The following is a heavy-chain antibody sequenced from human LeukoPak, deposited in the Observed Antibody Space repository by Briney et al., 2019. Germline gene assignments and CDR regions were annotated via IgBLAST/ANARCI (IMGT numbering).Heavy chain of an antibody. V-gene: IGHV3-53*01. D-gene: IGHD3-9*01. CDR2: IYSGGST. CDR3: NAYDILTGRAFDY. Sequence: GGSLRLSRAASGFTVSSNYMSWVRQAPGKGLEWVSVIYSGGSTYYADSVKGRFTISRDNSKNTLYLQMNSLRAEDTAVYYCNAYDILTGRAFDYWGQGTLVTVSS. J-gene: IGHJ4*02. CDR1: GFTVSSNY.